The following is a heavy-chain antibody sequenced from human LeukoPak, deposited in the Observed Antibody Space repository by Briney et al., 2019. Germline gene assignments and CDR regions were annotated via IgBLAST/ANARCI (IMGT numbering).Heavy chain of an antibody. V-gene: IGHV4-39*07. D-gene: IGHD6-6*01. Sequence: SETLSLTCTVSGGSIRSSSYYWGWIRQPPGKGLKWIGSIYYSGSTYYNPSLKSRVTISVDTSKNQFSLKLSSVTAADTAVYYCAKDLGSSRPRGDCWGQGTLVTVSS. J-gene: IGHJ4*02. CDR1: GGSIRSSSYY. CDR2: IYYSGST. CDR3: AKDLGSSRPRGDC.